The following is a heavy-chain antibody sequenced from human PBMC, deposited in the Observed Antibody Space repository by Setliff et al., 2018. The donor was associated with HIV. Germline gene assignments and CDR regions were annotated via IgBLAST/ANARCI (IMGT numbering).Heavy chain of an antibody. Sequence: SETLSLTCALYGGSFSGYYWSWIRQPPGKGLEWIGEINHSGSGNYNPSLTSRVTISLDTSKNQFSLKLSSVAAADTAVYYCARGLQYYDSGSYSEDYWGQGTLVTVSS. D-gene: IGHD3-10*01. V-gene: IGHV4-34*01. J-gene: IGHJ4*02. CDR1: GGSFSGYY. CDR3: ARGLQYYDSGSYSEDY. CDR2: INHSGSG.